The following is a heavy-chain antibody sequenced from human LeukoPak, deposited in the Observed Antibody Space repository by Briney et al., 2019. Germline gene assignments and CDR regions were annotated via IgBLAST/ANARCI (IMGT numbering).Heavy chain of an antibody. D-gene: IGHD4-17*01. Sequence: GGSLRLSCAASGFTFSSYSMNWVRQAPGKGLEWVSSISSSSSYIYYADSVKGRFTISRDNAKNSLYLQMNSLRAEDTAVYYCARGARGYGDYLWDYWGQGTLVTVSS. CDR3: ARGARGYGDYLWDY. J-gene: IGHJ4*02. V-gene: IGHV3-21*01. CDR1: GFTFSSYS. CDR2: ISSSSSYI.